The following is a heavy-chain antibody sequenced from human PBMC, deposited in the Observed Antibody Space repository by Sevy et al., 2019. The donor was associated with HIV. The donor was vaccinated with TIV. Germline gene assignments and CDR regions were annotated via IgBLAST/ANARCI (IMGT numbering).Heavy chain of an antibody. Sequence: GGSLRLSCAASGFTFSSYAMHWVRRAPGKGLEWVAVISYDGSNKYYADSVKGRFTISRDNSKNTLYLQMNSLRAEDTAVYYCARADGDYGGRYFDYWGQGTLVTVSS. D-gene: IGHD4-17*01. CDR2: ISYDGSNK. CDR3: ARADGDYGGRYFDY. CDR1: GFTFSSYA. V-gene: IGHV3-30-3*01. J-gene: IGHJ4*02.